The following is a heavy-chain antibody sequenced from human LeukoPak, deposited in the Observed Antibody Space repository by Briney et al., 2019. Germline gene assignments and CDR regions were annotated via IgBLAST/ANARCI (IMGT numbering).Heavy chain of an antibody. CDR2: ISSSSSYI. Sequence: GGSLRLSCAASGFTFSSYSMNWVRQAPGKGLEWVSSISSSSSYIYYADSVKGRFTVSRDNAKNSLYLQMNSLRAEDTAVYYCAREIGIHMDVWGKGTTVTVSS. J-gene: IGHJ6*03. V-gene: IGHV3-21*01. CDR1: GFTFSSYS. D-gene: IGHD3-22*01. CDR3: AREIGIHMDV.